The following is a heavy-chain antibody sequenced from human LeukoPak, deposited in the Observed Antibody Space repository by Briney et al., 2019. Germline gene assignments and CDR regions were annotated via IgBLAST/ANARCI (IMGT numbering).Heavy chain of an antibody. J-gene: IGHJ3*02. D-gene: IGHD2-21*02. CDR2: ISGSGGST. V-gene: IGHV3-23*01. CDR1: GFTFSSYA. CDR3: AKAYPLLRGGDFHDAFDI. Sequence: PGGSLRLSCAASGFTFSSYAMSWVRQAPGKGLEWVSAISGSGGSTYYADSVKGRFTISRDNSKNTLYLQMNSLRAEDTAVYYCAKAYPLLRGGDFHDAFDIWGQGTMVTVSS.